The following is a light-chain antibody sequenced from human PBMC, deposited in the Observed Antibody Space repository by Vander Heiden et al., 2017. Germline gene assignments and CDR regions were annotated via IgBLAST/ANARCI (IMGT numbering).Light chain of an antibody. CDR3: RKRSKWTPWT. CDR2: YAA. Sequence: EIVLTQSPATLSLSRGERATLSCRASHSVGSYLAWYKQKPGQAPTLLIYYAANRGTGSPARFSGSGCGGDFFITISSLVAEDVAVYYCRKRSKWTPWTFGQGTKVEIK. V-gene: IGKV3-11*02. J-gene: IGKJ1*01. CDR1: HSVGSY.